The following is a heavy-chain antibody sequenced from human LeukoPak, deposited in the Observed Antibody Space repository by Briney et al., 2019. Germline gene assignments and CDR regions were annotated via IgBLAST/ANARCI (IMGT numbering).Heavy chain of an antibody. CDR3: ASKAGDFKTGYCSSTSCPYFDY. Sequence: TSETLSLTCTVSGGSISGSNWWSWVRQPPGKGLEWIGEIYHSGSTNYNPSLKSRVTISVDKSKNQFSLKLSSVTAADTAVYYCASKAGDFKTGYCSSTSCPYFDYWGQGTLVTVSS. D-gene: IGHD2-2*01. CDR1: GGSISGSNW. J-gene: IGHJ4*02. CDR2: IYHSGST. V-gene: IGHV4-4*02.